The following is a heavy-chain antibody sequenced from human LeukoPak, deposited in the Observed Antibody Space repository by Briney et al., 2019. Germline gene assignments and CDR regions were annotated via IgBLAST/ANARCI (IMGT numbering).Heavy chain of an antibody. D-gene: IGHD2-8*02. Sequence: GASVKVSCKASGGTFSSYAISWVRQAPGQGLEWMGGIIPIFGTANYAQKFQGRVTITADESTSTAYMELSSLRSEDTVVYYCARVRLVLSYYYGMDVWGQGTTVTVSS. CDR1: GGTFSSYA. CDR3: ARVRLVLSYYYGMDV. CDR2: IIPIFGTA. J-gene: IGHJ6*02. V-gene: IGHV1-69*13.